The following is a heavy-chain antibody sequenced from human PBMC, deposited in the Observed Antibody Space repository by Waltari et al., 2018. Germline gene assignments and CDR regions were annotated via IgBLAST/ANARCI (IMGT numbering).Heavy chain of an antibody. J-gene: IGHJ5*02. CDR2: LIPFLERA. D-gene: IGHD6-6*01. CDR1: GGTLSSYP. V-gene: IGHV1-69*04. CDR3: ARPTGDSTASSNWFDP. Sequence: QVQLVQSGAEVKKPGSSVRVSCKASGGTLSSYPISWVRQAPGQGLEWMGRLIPFLERANYAQRCQGRLTMTADKSTNIAYMELASLTSEDTAVYYCARPTGDSTASSNWFDPWGQGTLVTVSS.